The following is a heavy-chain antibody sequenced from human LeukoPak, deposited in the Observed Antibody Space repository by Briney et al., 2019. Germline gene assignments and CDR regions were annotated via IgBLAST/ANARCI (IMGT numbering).Heavy chain of an antibody. J-gene: IGHJ4*02. D-gene: IGHD6-13*01. V-gene: IGHV3-74*01. CDR1: GFTFSTYR. Sequence: GGSLRLSCAASGFTFSTYRMHWVRQGPGKGLVWVSGMNSDGSSTVYADSVKGRFTISRDNVKNTLYLQMNSLRAEDTAVYYCAKGESSSWFDWGQGTLVTVSS. CDR3: AKGESSSWFD. CDR2: MNSDGSST.